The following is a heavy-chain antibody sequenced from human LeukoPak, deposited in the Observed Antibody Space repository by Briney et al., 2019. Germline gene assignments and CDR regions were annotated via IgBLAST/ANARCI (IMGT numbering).Heavy chain of an antibody. CDR3: EKDDNYVWGSYRSYFDY. D-gene: IGHD3-16*02. CDR2: ISGSGGST. CDR1: GFTFNSYA. J-gene: IGHJ4*02. Sequence: GGSLRLSCAASGFTFNSYAMSWVRQAPGKGLEWVSAISGSGGSTYYADSVKGRFTISRDNSKNTLYLQMNSLRAEDTAVYYCEKDDNYVWGSYRSYFDYWGQGTLVTVSS. V-gene: IGHV3-23*01.